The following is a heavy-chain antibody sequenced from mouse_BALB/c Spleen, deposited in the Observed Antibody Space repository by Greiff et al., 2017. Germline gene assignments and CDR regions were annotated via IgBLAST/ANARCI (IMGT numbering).Heavy chain of an antibody. CDR3: AGPMITTKTWFAY. D-gene: IGHD2-4*01. J-gene: IGHJ3*01. CDR2: IWAGGST. Sequence: QVQLKESGPGLVAPSQSLSITCTVSGFSLTSYGVHWVRQPPGKGLEWLGVIWAGGSTNYNSALMSRLSISKDNSKSQVFLKMSSLQTDDTAMYYCAGPMITTKTWFAYWGQGTLVTVSA. V-gene: IGHV2-9*02. CDR1: GFSLTSYG.